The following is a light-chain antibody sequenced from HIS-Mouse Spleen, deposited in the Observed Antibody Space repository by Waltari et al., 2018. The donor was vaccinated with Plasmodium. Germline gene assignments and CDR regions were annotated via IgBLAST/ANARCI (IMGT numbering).Light chain of an antibody. Sequence: DIVMTQSPDSLAVSLGESATINSTPRQSVLYSSNNKNYLAWYQQKPGQPPKLRIYWASTRESGVPDRFSGSGSGTDFTLTISSLQAEDVAVYYCQQYYSTPLTFGGGTKVEIK. CDR1: QSVLYSSNNKNY. CDR3: QQYYSTPLT. J-gene: IGKJ4*01. V-gene: IGKV4-1*01. CDR2: WAS.